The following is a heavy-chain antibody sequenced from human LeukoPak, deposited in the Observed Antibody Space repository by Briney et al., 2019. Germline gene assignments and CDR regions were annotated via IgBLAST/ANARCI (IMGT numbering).Heavy chain of an antibody. CDR3: ARVACSSTSCHGYYYYMDV. CDR1: GFTFSDYY. J-gene: IGHJ6*03. CDR2: ISSSGSTI. V-gene: IGHV3-11*04. D-gene: IGHD2-2*01. Sequence: MPGGSLRLSCAASGFTFSDYYMSWIRQAPGKGLEWVSYISSSGSTIYYADSVEGRFTISRDNAKNSLYLQMNSLRAEDTAVYYCARVACSSTSCHGYYYYMDVWGKGTTVTVSS.